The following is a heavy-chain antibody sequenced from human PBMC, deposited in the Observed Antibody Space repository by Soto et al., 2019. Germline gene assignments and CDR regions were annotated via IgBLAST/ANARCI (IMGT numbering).Heavy chain of an antibody. CDR2: AAYSGGT. J-gene: IGHJ4*02. CDR1: GGSIANNNYF. V-gene: IGHV4-39*01. CDR3: AKVVVGATSHSDFDS. Sequence: LSLTCTVSGGSIANNNYFWGWVRQPPGEGLEWIGSAAYSGGTYKNPSLKSRVTVSVDTSKNQFSLKLTSVTAADTAVYYCAKVVVGATSHSDFDSWGQGTQVTVSS. D-gene: IGHD2-15*01.